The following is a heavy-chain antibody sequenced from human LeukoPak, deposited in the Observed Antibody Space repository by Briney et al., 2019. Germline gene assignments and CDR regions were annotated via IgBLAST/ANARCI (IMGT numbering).Heavy chain of an antibody. CDR2: ISYDGSNK. Sequence: PGRSLGLSCAASGFTFSGYGMHWVRQAPGKGLEWVAVISYDGSNKYHADSVKGRFTISRDNSKNTLYLQMNSLRVEDTAVYYCARDQWLVLGGDYWGQGTLVTVSS. V-gene: IGHV3-30*03. CDR1: GFTFSGYG. J-gene: IGHJ4*02. CDR3: ARDQWLVLGGDY. D-gene: IGHD6-19*01.